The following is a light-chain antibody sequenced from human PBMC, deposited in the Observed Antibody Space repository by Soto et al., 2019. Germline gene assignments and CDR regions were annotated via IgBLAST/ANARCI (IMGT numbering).Light chain of an antibody. CDR2: EVS. Sequence: LTQPASVSGSPGQSITISCTGTSSDVGGYNYVSWYQQHPGKAPKLLIYEVSNRPSGVSIRFSGSKSGNTASLTISGLQAEDEADYYCSSYTSSTTLVFGTGTKVTVL. CDR1: SSDVGGYNY. V-gene: IGLV2-14*01. J-gene: IGLJ1*01. CDR3: SSYTSSTTLV.